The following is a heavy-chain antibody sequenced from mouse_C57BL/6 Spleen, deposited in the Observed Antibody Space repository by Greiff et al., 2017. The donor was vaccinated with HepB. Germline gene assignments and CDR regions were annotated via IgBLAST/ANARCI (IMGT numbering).Heavy chain of an antibody. Sequence: QVQLKESGAELVKPGASVKISCKASGYAFSSYWMNWVKQRPGKGLEWIGQIYPGDGDTNYNGKFKGKATLTADKSSSTAYMQLSSLTSEDSAVYFCARERATDYAMDYWGQGTSVTVSS. CDR1: GYAFSSYW. J-gene: IGHJ4*01. CDR3: ARERATDYAMDY. D-gene: IGHD6-1*02. V-gene: IGHV1-80*01. CDR2: IYPGDGDT.